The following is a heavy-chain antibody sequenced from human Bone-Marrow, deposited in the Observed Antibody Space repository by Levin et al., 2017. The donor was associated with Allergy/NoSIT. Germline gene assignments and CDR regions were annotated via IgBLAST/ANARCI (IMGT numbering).Heavy chain of an antibody. J-gene: IGHJ4*02. CDR1: GFAFSDQW. D-gene: IGHD4-17*01. CDR3: ARDYGE. Sequence: PGGSLRLSCAASGFAFSDQWMSWVRQGPAMGLEWVANINQDGSGEYYVDSLKGRFTISRDNTKNSLYLQINSLRVDDTAIYYCARDYGEWGQGTLVTVSS. V-gene: IGHV3-7*01. CDR2: INQDGSGE.